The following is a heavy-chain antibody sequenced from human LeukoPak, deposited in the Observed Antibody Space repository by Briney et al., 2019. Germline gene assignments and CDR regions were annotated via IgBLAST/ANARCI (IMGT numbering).Heavy chain of an antibody. J-gene: IGHJ4*02. CDR2: IYHRGNT. CDR1: GFSISTGYS. CDR3: AREVESWFGDLLSYFDS. Sequence: PSETLSLACSVSGFSISTGYSWGWIRQPPGKGLEWIGTIYHRGNTYFNPSLMSRVIISLDTSKNQFSLRLTSVTAADTAVYYCAREVESWFGDLLSYFDSWGQGTQVTVSS. D-gene: IGHD3-10*01. V-gene: IGHV4-38-2*02.